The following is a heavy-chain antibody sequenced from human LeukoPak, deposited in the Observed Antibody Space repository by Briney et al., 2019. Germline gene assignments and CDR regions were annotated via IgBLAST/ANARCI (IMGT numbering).Heavy chain of an antibody. V-gene: IGHV4-38-2*02. D-gene: IGHD3-10*02. CDR1: GYSISSGYH. J-gene: IGHJ4*02. CDR2: IYHSGST. Sequence: ASETLSLTCTVSGYSISSGYHWGWIRQPPGKGLEWIGSIYHSGSTFYNPSLKSRVTISVDTSKNQFSLKLSSVTAADTAVYYCASQYFLILSLYYFDYWGQGTLVTVSS. CDR3: ASQYFLILSLYYFDY.